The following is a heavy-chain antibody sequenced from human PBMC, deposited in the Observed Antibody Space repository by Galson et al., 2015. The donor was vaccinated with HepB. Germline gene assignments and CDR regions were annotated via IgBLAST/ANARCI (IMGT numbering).Heavy chain of an antibody. CDR3: ARGPGTTMVQGWGWFDP. D-gene: IGHD3-10*01. CDR1: GFTFSSYG. V-gene: IGHV3-33*01. Sequence: SLRLSCAASGFTFSSYGMHWVRQAPGKGLEWVAVIWYDGSNKYYADSVKGRFTISRDNSKNTLYLQMNSLRAEDTAVYYCARGPGTTMVQGWGWFDPWGQGTLVTVSS. J-gene: IGHJ5*02. CDR2: IWYDGSNK.